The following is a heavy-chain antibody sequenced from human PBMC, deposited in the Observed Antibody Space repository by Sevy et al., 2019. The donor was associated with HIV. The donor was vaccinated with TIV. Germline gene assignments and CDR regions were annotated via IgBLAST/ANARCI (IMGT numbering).Heavy chain of an antibody. V-gene: IGHV3-43D*03. CDR2: ISWGGGNS. CDR3: TKGANYYDISVLGYYFYYGMDV. J-gene: IGHJ6*02. Sequence: GGSLRLSCSASGVTFDDYAMHWVRQAPGKGLEWVSLISWGGGNSYYANSVKGRFNISRDNSKNSLYLQMNSLKTEDTALYYCTKGANYYDISVLGYYFYYGMDVWGQGTTVTVSS. D-gene: IGHD3-22*01. CDR1: GVTFDDYA.